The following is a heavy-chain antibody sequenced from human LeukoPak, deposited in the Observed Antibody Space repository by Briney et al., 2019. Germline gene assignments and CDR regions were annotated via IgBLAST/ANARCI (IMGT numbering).Heavy chain of an antibody. V-gene: IGHV3-48*03. CDR1: GFTFSSYE. CDR2: IGRRDNTI. CDR3: GREDRLGYNHAYGVDV. Sequence: GGSLRLSCAASGFTFSSYEMNWVRQAPGKGLEWVSYIGRRDNTIYYADSVKGRFTISRDNAKNTLYLQMNSLRAEDTAVYYCGREDRLGYNHAYGVDVWGQGTTVTVSS. D-gene: IGHD5-18*01. J-gene: IGHJ6*02.